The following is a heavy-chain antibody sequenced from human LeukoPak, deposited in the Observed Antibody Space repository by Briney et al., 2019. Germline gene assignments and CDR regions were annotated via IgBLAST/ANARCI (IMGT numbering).Heavy chain of an antibody. V-gene: IGHV3-49*03. D-gene: IGHD6-19*01. CDR1: GFTFGDYA. J-gene: IGHJ4*02. Sequence: PGGSLRLSCTASGFTFGDYAMSWFRQAPGKGLEWVGFIRSKAYGGTTEYAASVKGRFTISRDDSKSIAYLQMNSLKTEDTAVYYCTREGSSGWYYHDYWGQGTLVTVSS. CDR2: IRSKAYGGTT. CDR3: TREGSSGWYYHDY.